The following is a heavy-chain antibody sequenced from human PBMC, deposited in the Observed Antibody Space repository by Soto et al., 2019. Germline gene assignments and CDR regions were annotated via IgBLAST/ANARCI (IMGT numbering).Heavy chain of an antibody. CDR1: GFTFSSYG. D-gene: IGHD3-16*01. J-gene: IGHJ6*02. CDR2: IWYDGSNK. V-gene: IGHV3-33*01. CDR3: ARVGGGAGHYYGMDV. Sequence: GGSLRLSCAASGFTFSSYGMHWVRQAPGKGLEWVAVIWYDGSNKYYADSGKGRFTISRDNSKNTLYLQMNSLRAEDTAVYYCARVGGGAGHYYGMDVWGQGTTVTVSS.